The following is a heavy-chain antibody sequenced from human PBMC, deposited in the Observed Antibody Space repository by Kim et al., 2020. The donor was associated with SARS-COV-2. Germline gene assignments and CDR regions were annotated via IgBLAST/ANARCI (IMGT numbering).Heavy chain of an antibody. J-gene: IGHJ4*02. V-gene: IGHV1-46*01. D-gene: IGHD6-13*01. CDR3: ARAYSSSWAILDY. Sequence: YERKFQDRVTMTRDTSTSTVYMELSSLRSEDTAVYYCARAYSSSWAILDYWGQGALVTVSS.